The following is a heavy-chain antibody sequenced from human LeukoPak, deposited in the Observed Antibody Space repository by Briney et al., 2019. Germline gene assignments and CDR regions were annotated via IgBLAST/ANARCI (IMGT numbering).Heavy chain of an antibody. J-gene: IGHJ4*02. CDR1: GFTFSSYG. CDR3: ARDRPIAVAGYPFDY. V-gene: IGHV3-48*02. Sequence: QAGGSLRLSCAASGFTFSSYGMHWVRQAPGKGLEWVSYISSSSSTIYYADSVKGRFTISRDNAKNSLYLQMNSLRDEDTAVYYCARDRPIAVAGYPFDYWGQGTLVTVSS. CDR2: ISSSSSTI. D-gene: IGHD6-19*01.